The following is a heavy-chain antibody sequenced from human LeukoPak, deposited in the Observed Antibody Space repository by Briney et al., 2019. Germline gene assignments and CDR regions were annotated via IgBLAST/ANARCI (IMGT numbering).Heavy chain of an antibody. Sequence: GGSLRLSCAASGFTFSSYDMHWVRQAPGKGLEWVAVISYDGNNKYYADSVKGRFTISRDNSKNTLYLQMNSLRAEDTAVYYCAKARNGDPPYYFDYWGQGTLVTVSS. CDR3: AKARNGDPPYYFDY. J-gene: IGHJ4*02. V-gene: IGHV3-30*18. CDR1: GFTFSSYD. D-gene: IGHD4-17*01. CDR2: ISYDGNNK.